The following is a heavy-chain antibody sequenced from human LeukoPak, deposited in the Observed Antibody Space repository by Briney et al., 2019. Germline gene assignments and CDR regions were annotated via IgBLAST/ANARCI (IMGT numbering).Heavy chain of an antibody. V-gene: IGHV3-21*01. CDR3: ARDERSGYYYVGAFDI. CDR2: ISSSSSYI. CDR1: GFTFSSYS. D-gene: IGHD3-22*01. Sequence: GGSLRLSCAASGFTFSSYSMNWVRQAPGKGLEWVSSISSSSSYIYYADSVEGRFTISRDNAKNSLYLQMNSLRAEDTAVYYCARDERSGYYYVGAFDIWGQGTMVTVSS. J-gene: IGHJ3*02.